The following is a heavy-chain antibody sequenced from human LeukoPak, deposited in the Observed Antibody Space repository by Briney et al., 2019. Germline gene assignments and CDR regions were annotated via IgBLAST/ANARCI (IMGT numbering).Heavy chain of an antibody. Sequence: SETLSLTCTVSGGSISSSSYYWGWIRQPPGKGLEWIGSIYYSGSTYYNPSLKSRVTISVDTSKNQFSLKLSSVTAADTAVYYCASAPPPPDAFDIWGQGTMVTVSS. CDR3: ASAPPPPDAFDI. CDR2: IYYSGST. CDR1: GGSISSSSYY. V-gene: IGHV4-39*01. J-gene: IGHJ3*02.